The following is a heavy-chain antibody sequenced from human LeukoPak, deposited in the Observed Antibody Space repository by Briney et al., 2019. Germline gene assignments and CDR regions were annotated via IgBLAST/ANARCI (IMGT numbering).Heavy chain of an antibody. CDR1: GYTFTSYD. CDR3: ASSNVWFGEPYGMDV. V-gene: IGHV1-8*01. D-gene: IGHD3-10*01. CDR2: MDPNSGNT. Sequence: ASVKVSCKASGYTFTSYDINWVRQATGQGLEWMGWMDPNSGNTGYAQKFQGRVTMTRNTSISTAYMGLSSLRSEDTAVYYCASSNVWFGEPYGMDVWGQGTTVTVSS. J-gene: IGHJ6*02.